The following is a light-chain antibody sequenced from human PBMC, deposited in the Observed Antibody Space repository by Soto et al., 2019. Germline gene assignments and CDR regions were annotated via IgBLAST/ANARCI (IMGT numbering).Light chain of an antibody. CDR3: QQYNTYPLT. CDR1: QSISTW. V-gene: IGKV1-5*03. J-gene: IGKJ4*01. Sequence: DIQMTQSPSTLSASVGDRVTIACRASQSISTWLAWYQQNPGNAPKLLIYQASSLQSGVPSRFSGSGSGTEFTLTISSLQPDDFATYYCQQYNTYPLTFGGGNKVEIK. CDR2: QAS.